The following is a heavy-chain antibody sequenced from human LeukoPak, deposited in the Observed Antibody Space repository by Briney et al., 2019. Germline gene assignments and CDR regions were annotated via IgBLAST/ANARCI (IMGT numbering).Heavy chain of an antibody. D-gene: IGHD5-24*01. J-gene: IGHJ4*02. CDR3: AMATRWLNFDF. Sequence: GGSLRLSCAASGFTFSSYSMNWVRQAPGKGLEWVSVIYSGTNTNYADSVKGRFTISRDNSKNTLYLQMNSLRAEDTALYYCAMATRWLNFDFWGQGTLVTVSS. V-gene: IGHV3-66*01. CDR1: GFTFSSYS. CDR2: IYSGTNT.